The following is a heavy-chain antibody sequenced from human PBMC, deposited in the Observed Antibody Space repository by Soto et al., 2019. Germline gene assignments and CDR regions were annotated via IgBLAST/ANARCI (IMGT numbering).Heavy chain of an antibody. CDR3: AREPYQYKSSWYYVY. CDR1: GFTFSDYY. J-gene: IGHJ4*02. Sequence: QVQLVESGGGLVKPGGSLRLSCAASGFTFSDYYMSWIRQAPGKGLEWLSYISSSGSTLYYADSVKGRFPISRDNAKNSLYLQMNSLRAEDTAVYYCAREPYQYKSSWYYVYWGQGTLVSVSS. V-gene: IGHV3-11*01. CDR2: ISSSGSTL. D-gene: IGHD6-13*01.